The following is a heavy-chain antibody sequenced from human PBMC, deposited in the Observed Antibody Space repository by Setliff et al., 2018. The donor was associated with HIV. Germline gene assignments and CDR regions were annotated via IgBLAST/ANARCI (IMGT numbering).Heavy chain of an antibody. Sequence: PGGSLRLSCAASGFTFSSHSMNWVRQAPGKGLEWVSGLIENGVDKYYAGSVKGRFTISRDNSKNTLYLQMNSLRAEDTAVYYCAKDPYYGSGSYLYYWGQGTLVTVSS. CDR2: LIENGVDK. D-gene: IGHD3-10*01. V-gene: IGHV3-23*01. J-gene: IGHJ4*02. CDR3: AKDPYYGSGSYLYY. CDR1: GFTFSSHS.